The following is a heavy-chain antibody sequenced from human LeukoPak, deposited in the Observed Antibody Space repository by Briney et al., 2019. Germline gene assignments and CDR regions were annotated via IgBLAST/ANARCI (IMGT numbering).Heavy chain of an antibody. J-gene: IGHJ6*02. CDR1: GGSISSGDYY. CDR3: ARVFYGSGSYYRRYYYGMDV. V-gene: IGHV4-30-4*01. CDR2: IYYSGST. Sequence: SETLSLTCTVSGGSISSGDYYWSWIRQPPGKGLEWIGYIYYSGSTYYNPSLKSRVTISVDTSKNQFSLKLSSVTAADTAVYYCARVFYGSGSYYRRYYYGMDVWGQGTTVTVSS. D-gene: IGHD3-10*01.